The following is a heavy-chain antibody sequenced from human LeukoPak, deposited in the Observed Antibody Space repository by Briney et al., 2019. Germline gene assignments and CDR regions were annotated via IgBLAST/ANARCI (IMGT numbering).Heavy chain of an antibody. CDR3: TRGHSGYDYYFDD. CDR1: GXTVNNNY. D-gene: IGHD5-12*01. V-gene: IGHV3-53*01. Sequence: TGGSLRVSCAASGXTVNNNYMTWVRQAPGKGLEWVAAIYKGDSTYYADSVKGRFTISRDNSKNTLYLQMNSLRAEDTAVYYCTRGHSGYDYYFDDWGQGTLVTVSS. J-gene: IGHJ4*02. CDR2: IYKGDST.